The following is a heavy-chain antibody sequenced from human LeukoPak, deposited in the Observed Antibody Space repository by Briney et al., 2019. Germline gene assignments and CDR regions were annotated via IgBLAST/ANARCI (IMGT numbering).Heavy chain of an antibody. D-gene: IGHD6-13*01. V-gene: IGHV4-39*07. Sequence: PSETLSLTCTVSGGSISSSSYYWGWIRQPPGKGLEWIGSIYYSGSTYYNPSLKSRVTISVDTSKNQFSLKLSSVTAADTAVYYCARNRIAAAGRGKFDPWGQGTLVTVSS. CDR3: ARNRIAAAGRGKFDP. CDR1: GGSISSSSYY. CDR2: IYYSGST. J-gene: IGHJ5*02.